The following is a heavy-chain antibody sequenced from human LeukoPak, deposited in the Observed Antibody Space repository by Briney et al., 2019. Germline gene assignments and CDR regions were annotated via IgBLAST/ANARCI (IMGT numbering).Heavy chain of an antibody. D-gene: IGHD2-2*01. CDR1: GYTFTSYY. CDR3: ARDPRGSRTLTHTAWFDP. V-gene: IGHV1-46*01. CDR2: INPSGGST. Sequence: ASVKVSCKASGYTFTSYYMHWVRQAPGQGLEWMGIINPSGGSTSYAQKFQGRVTMTRDMSTSTVYMELSSLRSEDTAVYYCARDPRGSRTLTHTAWFDPWGQGTLVTVSS. J-gene: IGHJ5*02.